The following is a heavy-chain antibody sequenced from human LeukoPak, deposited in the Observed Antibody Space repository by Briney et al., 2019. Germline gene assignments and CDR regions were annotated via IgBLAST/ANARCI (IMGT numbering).Heavy chain of an antibody. J-gene: IGHJ4*02. Sequence: ASVKVSCKASGYTFTDYYLHWVRQAPGQGLEWMGRIDPNSGGTNYAQKFQVRVTVTRDTSISTVYMELSGLRSDDTAVYYCARVPAPYTTGRFDEWGEGTLVTASS. CDR3: ARVPAPYTTGRFDE. CDR2: IDPNSGGT. CDR1: GYTFTDYY. D-gene: IGHD6-25*01. V-gene: IGHV1-2*02.